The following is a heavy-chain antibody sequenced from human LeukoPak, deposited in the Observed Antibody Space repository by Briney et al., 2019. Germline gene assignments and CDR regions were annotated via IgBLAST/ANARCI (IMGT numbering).Heavy chain of an antibody. D-gene: IGHD2-2*01. CDR3: ARRSHQLQSDY. CDR2: INPSDGST. V-gene: IGHV1-46*01. J-gene: IGHJ4*02. CDR1: GYTFTSYY. Sequence: GASVKVSCKASGYTFTSYYMHWVRQAPGQGLEWMGIINPSDGSTTYPQKFQGRVTMTRDTSTSTIYVELSSLRSEDTAVYYCARRSHQLQSDYWGQGTLVIVSS.